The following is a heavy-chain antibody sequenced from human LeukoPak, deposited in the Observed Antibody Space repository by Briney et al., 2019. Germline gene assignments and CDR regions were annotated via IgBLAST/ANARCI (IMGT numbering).Heavy chain of an antibody. V-gene: IGHV4-61*09. CDR1: GGSLSSGTYY. CDR3: ARGRIGYCGSTSCPGTFDI. Sequence: PSVTLSLTCTVSGGSLSSGTYYWSWIRQPAGEGLGWIAHIYSSGSTNYNPSLKSRVTISLDTSKNQFSLKLSSMAAADTAVYYCARGRIGYCGSTSCPGTFDIWGQGTMVTVSS. D-gene: IGHD2-2*01. J-gene: IGHJ3*02. CDR2: IYSSGST.